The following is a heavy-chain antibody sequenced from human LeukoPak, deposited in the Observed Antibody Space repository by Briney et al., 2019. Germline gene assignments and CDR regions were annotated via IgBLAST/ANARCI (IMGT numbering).Heavy chain of an antibody. D-gene: IGHD3-22*01. J-gene: IGHJ4*02. CDR1: GFTFSSYA. CDR3: ARGSTYYDSSGQVPFDY. CDR2: ISGSGDST. V-gene: IGHV3-23*01. Sequence: GGSLRLSCAAPGFTFSSYAMSWVRQAPGKGLEWVSAISGSGDSTYYADSVKGRFTISRDNSKNTLYLQMNSLRAEDTAVYYCARGSTYYDSSGQVPFDYWGQGTLVTVSS.